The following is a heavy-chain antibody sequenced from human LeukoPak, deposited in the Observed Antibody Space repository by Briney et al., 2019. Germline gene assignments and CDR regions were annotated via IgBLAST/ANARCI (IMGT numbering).Heavy chain of an antibody. CDR3: ARDEAVYNWNRPINNWFDP. J-gene: IGHJ5*02. Sequence: PSETLSLTCTVSGASISSGNYYWGWIRQPPGKGLEWLGSIYYSGDTYNNPPLKSRVTISVDTSKNQFSLKLSSVTAADTAVYYCARDEAVYNWNRPINNWFDPWGQGTLVTVSS. CDR1: GASISSGNYY. D-gene: IGHD1/OR15-1a*01. V-gene: IGHV4-39*07. CDR2: IYYSGDT.